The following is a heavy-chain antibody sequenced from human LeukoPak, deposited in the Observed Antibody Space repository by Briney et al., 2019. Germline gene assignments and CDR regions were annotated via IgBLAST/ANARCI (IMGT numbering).Heavy chain of an antibody. Sequence: PGRSLRLSCAASGFTFSSYGMSWVRQAPGKGLEWVSAIGGRDGSTYYADSVKGRFTISRDNSKNTLYVQMNSLRAEDTAVYYCAKGHYYGSGSLDCWGQGTLVTVSS. CDR1: GFTFSSYG. CDR3: AKGHYYGSGSLDC. V-gene: IGHV3-23*01. D-gene: IGHD3-10*01. J-gene: IGHJ4*02. CDR2: IGGRDGST.